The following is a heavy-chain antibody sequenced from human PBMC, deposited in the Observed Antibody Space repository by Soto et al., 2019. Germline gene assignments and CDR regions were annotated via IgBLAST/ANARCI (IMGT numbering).Heavy chain of an antibody. D-gene: IGHD4-17*01. CDR2: IYYSGST. V-gene: IGHV4-39*01. CDR3: ASPSTVNYYYYGMDV. Sequence: SETLSLTCTVSGGSISSSSYYWGWIRQPPGKGLEWIGSIYYSGSTYYSPSLKSRVTISVDTSKNQFSLKLSSVTAADTAVYYCASPSTVNYYYYGMDVWGQGTTVTVSS. J-gene: IGHJ6*02. CDR1: GGSISSSSYY.